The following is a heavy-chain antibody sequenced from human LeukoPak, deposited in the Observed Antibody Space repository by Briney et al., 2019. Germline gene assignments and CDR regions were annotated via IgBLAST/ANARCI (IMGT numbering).Heavy chain of an antibody. J-gene: IGHJ4*02. Sequence: PSEILSLTCSVSGGSVSNYYWSWIRQPPGKGLEWIGYVYYTGSTNYNPSLKSRVTMFEDKSKNQFSLRLYSVTVADTAVYYCARHFAYSSSSYFDYWGQGSLVTVSS. CDR2: VYYTGST. V-gene: IGHV4-59*08. CDR1: GGSVSNYY. CDR3: ARHFAYSSSSYFDY. D-gene: IGHD6-6*01.